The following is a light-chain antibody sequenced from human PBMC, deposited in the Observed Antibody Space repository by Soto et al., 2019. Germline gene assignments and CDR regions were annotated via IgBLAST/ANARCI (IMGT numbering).Light chain of an antibody. CDR3: QQYNNWPPT. Sequence: EIVMTHSPCTLSVSPVERGALSCMASQSVRSNLAWYQQKPGQAPRLLIYGASTRATGIPAGLSGSGSGTEFTLTISSLQSEDYAVYYCQQYNNWPPTFGQGTRLEIK. CDR1: QSVRSN. J-gene: IGKJ5*01. V-gene: IGKV3-15*01. CDR2: GAS.